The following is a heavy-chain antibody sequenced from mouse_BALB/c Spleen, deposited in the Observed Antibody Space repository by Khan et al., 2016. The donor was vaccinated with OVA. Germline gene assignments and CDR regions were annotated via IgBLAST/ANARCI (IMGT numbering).Heavy chain of an antibody. CDR3: TRGGHGSPFDY. D-gene: IGHD1-1*01. CDR2: ITPNNGGT. CDR1: GYTFTDYN. J-gene: IGHJ2*01. Sequence: EVQLQQSGPELVKPGASVKISCKASGYTFTDYNMDWVKQSHGKSLEWIGDITPNNGGTIYNQKFKGKATLTVDKSSSTAYMEHRSLTSEDTAVYYCTRGGHGSPFDYWGQGTTLTVSS. V-gene: IGHV1-18*01.